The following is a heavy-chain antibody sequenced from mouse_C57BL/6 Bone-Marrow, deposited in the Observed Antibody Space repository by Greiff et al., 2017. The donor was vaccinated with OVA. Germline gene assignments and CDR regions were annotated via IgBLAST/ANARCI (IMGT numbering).Heavy chain of an antibody. J-gene: IGHJ1*03. Sequence: VQLQQSVAELVRPGASVKLSCTASGFNIKNTYMHWVKQRPEQGLEWIGRIDPANGNTKYAPKFQGKATITADTSSNTAYLQLSSLTSEDTAIYYCALGLDGSSYRWYFEGWGTGTTVTVSS. CDR3: ALGLDGSSYRWYFEG. CDR2: IDPANGNT. D-gene: IGHD1-1*01. V-gene: IGHV14-3*01. CDR1: GFNIKNTY.